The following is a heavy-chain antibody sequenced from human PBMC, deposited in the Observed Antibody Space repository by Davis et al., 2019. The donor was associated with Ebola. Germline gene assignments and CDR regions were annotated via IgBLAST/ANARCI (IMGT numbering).Heavy chain of an antibody. CDR2: ISWNSGSI. D-gene: IGHD6-6*01. CDR3: TKDSSVGFDYFDY. Sequence: SLKISCAASGFTVSSNYMSWVRQAPGRGLEWVSGISWNSGSIGYADSVKGRFTISRDNARNSLYLQMNSLRVEDTAIYYCTKDSSVGFDYFDYWGQGTLVSVSS. V-gene: IGHV3-9*01. J-gene: IGHJ4*02. CDR1: GFTVSSNY.